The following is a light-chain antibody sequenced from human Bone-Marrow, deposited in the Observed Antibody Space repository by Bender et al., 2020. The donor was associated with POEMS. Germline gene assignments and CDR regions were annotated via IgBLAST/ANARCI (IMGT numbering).Light chain of an antibody. Sequence: QSALTQPASVSGSPGQSITISCTGTSSDVGGYNYVSWYQQHPGKAPKLMIYDVSDRPSGVSDRFSGSKSGNTASLTISGLQAEDEADYYCCSYAGSSWVFGGGTTLTVL. CDR3: CSYAGSSWV. V-gene: IGLV2-14*01. J-gene: IGLJ3*02. CDR1: SSDVGGYNY. CDR2: DVS.